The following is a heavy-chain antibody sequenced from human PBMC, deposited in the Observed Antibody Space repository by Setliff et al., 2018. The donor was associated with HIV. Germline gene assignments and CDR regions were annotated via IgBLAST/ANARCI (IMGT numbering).Heavy chain of an antibody. J-gene: IGHJ4*02. CDR3: ARPGGSYGDYGWYLRF. V-gene: IGHV1-46*01. CDR2: SYPSDGRT. Sequence: ASVKVSCKASGYTFTSYYLHWLRQAPGQGLEWMGISYPSDGRTQYAQKFQGRVTMTRDTSTSTAYMELNSLSSEATAVYYCARPGGSYGDYGWYLRFWGQGTLVTVSS. D-gene: IGHD4-17*01. CDR1: GYTFTSYY.